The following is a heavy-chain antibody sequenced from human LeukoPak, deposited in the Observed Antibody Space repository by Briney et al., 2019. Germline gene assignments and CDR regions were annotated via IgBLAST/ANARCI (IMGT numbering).Heavy chain of an antibody. CDR3: ARQKGYDFSWFDP. CDR2: IYYSGST. Sequence: SETLSLTCTVSGGSISSSSYYWGWIRQPPGKGLEWTGSIYYSGSTYYNPSLKSRVTISVDTSKNQFSLKLSSVTAADTAVYYCARQKGYDFSWFDPWGQGTLVTVSS. CDR1: GGSISSSSYY. J-gene: IGHJ5*02. V-gene: IGHV4-39*01. D-gene: IGHD3-3*01.